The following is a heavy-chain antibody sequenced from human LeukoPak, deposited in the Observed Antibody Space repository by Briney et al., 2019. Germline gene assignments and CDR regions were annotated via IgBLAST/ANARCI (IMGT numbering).Heavy chain of an antibody. D-gene: IGHD3-9*01. CDR2: INWNGGST. J-gene: IGHJ4*02. CDR1: GFTFDDYG. V-gene: IGHV3-20*04. CDR3: AKERAWYFDEYYFDY. Sequence: PGGSLRLSCAASGFTFDDYGMSWVRQAPGKGLEWVSGINWNGGSTGYADSVKGRFTISRDNSKNTLYLQMNSLRAEDTAVYYCAKERAWYFDEYYFDYWGQGTLVTVSS.